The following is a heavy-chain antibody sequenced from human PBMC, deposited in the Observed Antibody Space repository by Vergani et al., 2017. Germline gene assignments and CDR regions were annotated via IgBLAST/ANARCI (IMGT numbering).Heavy chain of an antibody. CDR1: GFTFSSYG. J-gene: IGHJ5*02. V-gene: IGHV3-33*03. Sequence: QVQLVESGGGVVQPGSCLRLSCAASGFTFSSYGMHWVRQAPGKGVEWVAVIWYDGSNKYYADSVKGRFTISRDNAKNSLYLQMNSLRAEDTAVYYCAKAQYYYDSSGYANWFDPWGQGTLVTVSS. CDR2: IWYDGSNK. CDR3: AKAQYYYDSSGYANWFDP. D-gene: IGHD3-22*01.